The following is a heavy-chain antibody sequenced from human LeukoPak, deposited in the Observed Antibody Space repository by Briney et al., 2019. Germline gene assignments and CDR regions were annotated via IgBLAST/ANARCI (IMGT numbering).Heavy chain of an antibody. V-gene: IGHV4-61*01. CDR3: ARVPFYYYYGMDV. J-gene: IGHJ6*04. Sequence: SETLSLTCTVSGGSVSSGSYYWSWIRQPPGKGLEWIGYIYYSGSTNYNPSLKSRVTISVDTSKNQFSLKLSSVAAADTAVYYCARVPFYYYYGMDVWGKGTMVTVSS. CDR1: GGSVSSGSYY. CDR2: IYYSGST.